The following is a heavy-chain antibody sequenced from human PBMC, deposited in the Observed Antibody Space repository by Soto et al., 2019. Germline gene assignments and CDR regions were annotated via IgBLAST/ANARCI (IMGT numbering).Heavy chain of an antibody. CDR1: GFTFSSYA. J-gene: IGHJ4*02. D-gene: IGHD3-9*01. CDR2: ISYDGSNK. CDR3: ARDSASTLRYFDWLSPYYFDY. Sequence: PGGSLRLSCAASGFTFSSYAMHWVRQAPGKGLEWVAVISYDGSNKYYADSVKGRFTISRDNSKNTLYLQMNSLRAEDTAVYYCARDSASTLRYFDWLSPYYFDYWGQGTLVTVSS. V-gene: IGHV3-30-3*01.